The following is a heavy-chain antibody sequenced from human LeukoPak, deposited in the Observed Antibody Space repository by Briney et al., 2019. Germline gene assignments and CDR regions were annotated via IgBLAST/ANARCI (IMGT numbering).Heavy chain of an antibody. D-gene: IGHD6-19*01. Sequence: GGSLRLSCAASGFTFSSYWMHWVRQAPGKGLEWVAVISYDGSNKYYADSVKGRFTISRDNSKNTLYLQMNSLRAEDTAVYYCARTPRGSGSGWHDYWGQGTLVTVSS. V-gene: IGHV3-30*03. CDR1: GFTFSSYW. J-gene: IGHJ4*02. CDR3: ARTPRGSGSGWHDY. CDR2: ISYDGSNK.